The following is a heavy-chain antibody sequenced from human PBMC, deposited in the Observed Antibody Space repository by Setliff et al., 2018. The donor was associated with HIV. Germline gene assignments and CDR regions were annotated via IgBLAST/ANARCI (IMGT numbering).Heavy chain of an antibody. Sequence: LSLTCTVSGGSISNYYWSWIRQPPGKGLEWIGYIYYSGSTYYNPSLKSRVTISVDTSKNQFSLKLSSVTADDTAVYYCARDRTGGWAFESWGQGTLVTVSS. J-gene: IGHJ4*02. D-gene: IGHD2-8*02. V-gene: IGHV4-59*12. CDR1: GGSISNYY. CDR2: IYYSGST. CDR3: ARDRTGGWAFES.